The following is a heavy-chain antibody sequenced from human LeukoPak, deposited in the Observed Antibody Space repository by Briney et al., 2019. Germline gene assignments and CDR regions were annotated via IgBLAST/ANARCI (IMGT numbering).Heavy chain of an antibody. CDR1: GGSISSYY. CDR3: ARCQCSGLVLELDY. J-gene: IGHJ4*02. CDR2: IYYSGST. V-gene: IGHV4-59*01. Sequence: NSSETLSLTCTVSGGSISSYYWSWIRQPPGKGLEWIGYIYYSGSTNYNPSLKSRVTISVDTSKNQFSLKLSPVTAADTAVYYCARCQCSGLVLELDYWGQGTLVTVSS. D-gene: IGHD6-19*01.